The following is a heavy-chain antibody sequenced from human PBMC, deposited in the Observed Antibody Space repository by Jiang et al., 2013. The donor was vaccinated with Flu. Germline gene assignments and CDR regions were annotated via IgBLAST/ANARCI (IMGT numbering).Heavy chain of an antibody. CDR2: INHRGST. D-gene: IGHD3-3*01. V-gene: IGHV4-38-2*01. J-gene: IGHJ3*02. CDR1: GSSITIGSY. Sequence: GPGLVKPSETLSLTCGVSGSSITIGSYWGWIRQPPGKGLEWIGSINHRGSTYHNPSLRGRVTMSVDTSKNQFSLRLSSVTAADTALYYCARVKSYSDYWSGYIYHDAFDIWGQG. CDR3: ARVKSYSDYWSGYIYHDAFDI.